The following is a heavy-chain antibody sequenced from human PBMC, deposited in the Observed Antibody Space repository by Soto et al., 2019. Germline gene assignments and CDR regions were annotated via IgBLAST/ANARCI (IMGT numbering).Heavy chain of an antibody. CDR1: GYSFTSYW. CDR3: ARLLYNWNAGYYYGMDV. CDR2: IYPGDSDT. Sequence: GESLKISCKGSGYSFTSYWIGWVRQMPGKGLEWMGIIYPGDSDTRYSPSFQGQVTISADKSISTAYLQWSSLKASDTAMYYCARLLYNWNAGYYYGMDVWGQGTTVIVSS. J-gene: IGHJ6*02. D-gene: IGHD1-20*01. V-gene: IGHV5-51*01.